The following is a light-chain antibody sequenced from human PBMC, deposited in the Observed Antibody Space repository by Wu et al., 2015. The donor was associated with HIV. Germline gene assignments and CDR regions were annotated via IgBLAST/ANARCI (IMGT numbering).Light chain of an antibody. CDR3: QQYGSSPSYT. CDR1: RSVSGT. CDR2: DAS. J-gene: IGKJ2*01. Sequence: EIVLTQSPATLSLSSGETATLSCRASRSVSGTLAWYQQKPGQALRLLIYDASSRATGVPARFSGSGSGTDFTLTISRLEPEDFAVYYCQQYGSSPSYTFGQGTKLEIK. V-gene: IGKV3-20*01.